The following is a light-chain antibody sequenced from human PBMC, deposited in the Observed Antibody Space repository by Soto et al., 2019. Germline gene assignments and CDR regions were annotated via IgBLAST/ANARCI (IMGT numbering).Light chain of an antibody. Sequence: DIVMTQSPDSLAVSLGDRATINCRSSQSVLYSSNNKNYLAWYQQKPGQPPKLLIYWASTRESGVPDRFSASGSGTDFTLTISSLQAEDVAVYYCQQYYSTVTFGGGTKVEIK. J-gene: IGKJ4*01. CDR3: QQYYSTVT. V-gene: IGKV4-1*01. CDR2: WAS. CDR1: QSVLYSSNNKNY.